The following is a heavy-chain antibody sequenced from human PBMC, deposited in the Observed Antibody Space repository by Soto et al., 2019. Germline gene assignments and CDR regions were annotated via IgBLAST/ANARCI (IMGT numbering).Heavy chain of an antibody. J-gene: IGHJ5*01. CDR1: GFTFSSYA. Sequence: PGGSLRLSCAASGFTFSSYAMSWVRQTPGKGLEWVSTLSGSGGTTYYADSVKGQFTISRDNSKSTLYLQMNSLRAEDTAVYYCFIDHATYGPNRIDSWGQGSPVPGPS. D-gene: IGHD3-10*01. V-gene: IGHV3-23*01. CDR2: LSGSGGTT. CDR3: FIDHATYGPNRIDS.